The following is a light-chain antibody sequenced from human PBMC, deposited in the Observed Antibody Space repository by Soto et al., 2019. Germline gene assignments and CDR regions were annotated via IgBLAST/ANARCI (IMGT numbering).Light chain of an antibody. Sequence: QSVLTQPPSVSAAPGQRVTISCSGSTSNIGNNYVSWYQQLPGKAPKLLIYDNDKRPSGIPDRFFGSKSGTSATLGITGLQTGDEADYYCGTWDSSLSAVVFGGGTQLTVL. CDR1: TSNIGNNY. CDR2: DND. CDR3: GTWDSSLSAVV. V-gene: IGLV1-51*01. J-gene: IGLJ3*02.